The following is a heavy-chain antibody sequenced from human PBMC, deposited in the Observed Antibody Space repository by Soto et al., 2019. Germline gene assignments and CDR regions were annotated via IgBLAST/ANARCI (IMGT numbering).Heavy chain of an antibody. CDR3: ARAPDGYCSSTSCYGGSTNWFDP. J-gene: IGHJ5*02. CDR2: INAGNGNT. V-gene: IGHV1-3*01. CDR1: GYTFTSYA. D-gene: IGHD2-2*01. Sequence: ASVKVSCTASGYTFTSYAMHWVRQAPGQRLEWMGWINAGNGNTKYSQKFQGRVTITRDTSASTAYIELSSLRSEDTAVYYCARAPDGYCSSTSCYGGSTNWFDPWGQGTLVTVSS.